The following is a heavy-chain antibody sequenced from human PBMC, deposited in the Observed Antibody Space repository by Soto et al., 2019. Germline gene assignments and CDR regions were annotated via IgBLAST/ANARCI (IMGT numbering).Heavy chain of an antibody. CDR1: GGSISDYY. Sequence: SETLSLTCTVSGGSISDYYWSWIRQPPGNELEWIAYIYYNGVTNYNPSLKSRVTISVDTSRNQFSLTLTSVTAADTAVYYCARGRKYYYDNTGPFYFEHWGQGTLVTVSS. D-gene: IGHD3-22*01. V-gene: IGHV4-59*01. J-gene: IGHJ4*02. CDR3: ARGRKYYYDNTGPFYFEH. CDR2: IYYNGVT.